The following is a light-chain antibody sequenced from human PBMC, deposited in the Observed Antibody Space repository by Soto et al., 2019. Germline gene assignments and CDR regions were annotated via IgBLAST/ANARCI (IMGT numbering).Light chain of an antibody. CDR1: QSVSSSY. Sequence: EIELTQSPGTLSLSPGERATLSCRASQSVSSSYLAWYQQKPGQAPRLLIYGASSRATGIPDRFSGSGSGTAFTPTISRLEPEDFAVYYCQQYGSSPLFTFGPGTKVDIK. J-gene: IGKJ3*01. V-gene: IGKV3-20*01. CDR2: GAS. CDR3: QQYGSSPLFT.